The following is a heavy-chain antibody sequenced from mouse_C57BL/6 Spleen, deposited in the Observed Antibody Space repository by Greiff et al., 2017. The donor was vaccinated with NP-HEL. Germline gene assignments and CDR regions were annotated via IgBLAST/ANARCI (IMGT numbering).Heavy chain of an antibody. V-gene: IGHV1-15*01. CDR1: GYTFTDYE. CDR3: TRSGSNVAWFAY. Sequence: VQLQQSGAELVRPGASVTLSCKASGYTFTDYEMHWVKQTPVHGLEWIGAIDPETGGTAYNQKFKGKAILTADKSSSTAYMELRSLTSDDAAVYYCTRSGSNVAWFAYWGQGTLVTVSA. CDR2: IDPETGGT. J-gene: IGHJ3*01. D-gene: IGHD2-5*01.